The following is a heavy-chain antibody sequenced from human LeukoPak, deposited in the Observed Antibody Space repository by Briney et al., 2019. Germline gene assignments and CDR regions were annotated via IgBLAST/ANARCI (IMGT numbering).Heavy chain of an antibody. CDR2: INHSGST. CDR3: ARGSGWYSSGWLGY. J-gene: IGHJ4*02. D-gene: IGHD6-19*01. V-gene: IGHV4-34*01. CDR1: GGSFSGYY. Sequence: SETLSLTCAVYGGSFSGYYWSWIRQPPGKGLEWIGEINHSGSTNYNPSLKSRVTISVGTSKNQFSLKLSSVTAADTAVYYCARGSGWYSSGWLGYWGQGTLVTVSS.